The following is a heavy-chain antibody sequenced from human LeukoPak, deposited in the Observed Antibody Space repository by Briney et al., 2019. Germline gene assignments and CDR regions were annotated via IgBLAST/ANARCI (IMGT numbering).Heavy chain of an antibody. CDR3: ARTGYSSDWFNDH. D-gene: IGHD6-19*01. V-gene: IGHV3-53*01. CDR1: GFSVRTHY. J-gene: IGHJ4*02. Sequence: GGSLRLSCVVSGFSVRTHYMSWVRQAPAKGLEWVSVIYNDGSTYYSDSVKGRFAISRDNSKNALYLQMNSLRVDDTAVYYCARTGYSSDWFNDHWGQGTLVTVSS. CDR2: IYNDGST.